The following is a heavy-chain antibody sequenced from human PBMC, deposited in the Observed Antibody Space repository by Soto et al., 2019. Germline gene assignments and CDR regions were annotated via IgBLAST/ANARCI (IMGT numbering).Heavy chain of an antibody. V-gene: IGHV1-2*02. J-gene: IGHJ5*02. D-gene: IGHD5-12*01. CDR3: AKDKILPATIYGGAYTCFDP. CDR1: GYTFTDFF. CDR2: INPNSGAT. Sequence: ASVKVSCKAYGYTFTDFFLHWLRQAPGQGLEWMGWINPNSGATNYAQKFQGRVTMTRDTSVNTAYMELSRLRSDDTAVYYCAKDKILPATIYGGAYTCFDPWGQGXLVTVYS.